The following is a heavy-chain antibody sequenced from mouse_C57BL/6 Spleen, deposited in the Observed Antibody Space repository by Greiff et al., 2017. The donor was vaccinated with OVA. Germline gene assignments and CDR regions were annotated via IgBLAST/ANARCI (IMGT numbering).Heavy chain of an antibody. V-gene: IGHV1-61*01. Sequence: QVQLKQPGAELVRPGSSVKLSCKASGYTFTSYWMDWVKQRPGQGLEWIGNIYPSDSETHYNQKFKDKATLTVDKSSSTAYMQLSSLTSEDSAVYYCARRKGYPYYFDYWGQGTTLTVSS. CDR2: IYPSDSET. J-gene: IGHJ2*01. CDR1: GYTFTSYW. CDR3: ARRKGYPYYFDY. D-gene: IGHD2-2*01.